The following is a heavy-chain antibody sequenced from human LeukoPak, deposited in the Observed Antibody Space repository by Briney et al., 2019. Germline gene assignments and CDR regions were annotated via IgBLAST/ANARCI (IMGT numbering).Heavy chain of an antibody. D-gene: IGHD4-17*01. CDR1: GFIFSDYS. Sequence: PGGSLRLSCAASGFIFSDYSMNWVRQAPAKGLEWVSSISSGSTYIYYADSVKGRFTISRDNGETSLYLQMSSLRTEDTAVYYCVRDLTTVTSHWGQGTLVTVSS. V-gene: IGHV3-21*01. CDR3: VRDLTTVTSH. CDR2: ISSGSTYI. J-gene: IGHJ4*02.